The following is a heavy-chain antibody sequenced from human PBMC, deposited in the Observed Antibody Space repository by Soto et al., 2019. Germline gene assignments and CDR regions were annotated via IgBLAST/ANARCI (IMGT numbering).Heavy chain of an antibody. J-gene: IGHJ4*02. Sequence: ASVKVSCKASGYTFTVYYIHWVRQAPGQGLEWMGWINPKSGGTMYPQKFQGRVTMTWDTSISTAYMALTRLRSDDTAVCYCARDLAKGGGSAGFDYWGPGTMLTVSS. D-gene: IGHD1-26*01. CDR1: GYTFTVYY. CDR3: ARDLAKGGGSAGFDY. CDR2: INPKSGGT. V-gene: IGHV1-2*02.